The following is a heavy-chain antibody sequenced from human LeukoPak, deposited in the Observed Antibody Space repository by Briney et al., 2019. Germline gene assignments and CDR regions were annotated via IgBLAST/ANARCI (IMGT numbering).Heavy chain of an antibody. V-gene: IGHV4-34*01. CDR3: ARRVTRVRHFDY. Sequence: SETLSLTCAVSGGSISSGGYYWSWIRQPPGKGLEWIGEINHSGSTNYNPSLKSRVTISVDTSKNQFSLKLSSVTAADTAVYYCARRVTRVRHFDYWGQGTLVTVSS. J-gene: IGHJ4*02. CDR2: INHSGST. CDR1: GGSISSGGYY. D-gene: IGHD3-3*01.